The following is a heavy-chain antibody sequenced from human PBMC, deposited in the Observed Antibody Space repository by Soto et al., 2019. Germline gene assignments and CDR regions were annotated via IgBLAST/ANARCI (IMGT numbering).Heavy chain of an antibody. J-gene: IGHJ1*01. D-gene: IGHD6-19*01. V-gene: IGHV1-69*01. CDR3: ARDRARRGAVAYTPRDFQH. CDR2: IIPIFGTA. Sequence: QVQLVQSGAEVKKPGSSVKVSCKASGGTFSSYAISWVRQAPGQGLEWMGGIIPIFGTANYAQKFQGRVTITADESTSTAYMELSSLRSEDTAVYYCARDRARRGAVAYTPRDFQHWGQGTLVTVSS. CDR1: GGTFSSYA.